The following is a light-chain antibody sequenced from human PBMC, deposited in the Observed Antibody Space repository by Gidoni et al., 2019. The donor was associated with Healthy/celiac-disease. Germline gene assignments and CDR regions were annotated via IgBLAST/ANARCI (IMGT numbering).Light chain of an antibody. CDR3: QQYGSSTPT. CDR2: GAS. J-gene: IGKJ1*01. Sequence: LTLSPGTLSLSPGQRATFSCRASQSVSSSYLAWYQQKPDQAPRLLIYGASSRATGIPDRFSGSGSGTDFTLTISRLEPEDLAVYYCQQYGSSTPTFGQGTKVEIK. CDR1: QSVSSSY. V-gene: IGKV3-20*01.